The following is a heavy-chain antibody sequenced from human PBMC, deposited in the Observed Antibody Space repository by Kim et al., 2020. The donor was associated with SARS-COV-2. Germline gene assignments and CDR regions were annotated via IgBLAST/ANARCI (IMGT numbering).Heavy chain of an antibody. D-gene: IGHD3-10*01. J-gene: IGHJ6*02. CDR2: ISGSGYST. Sequence: GGSLRLSCAASGFTISNYAITWVRQAPGTGLDWVSSISGSGYSTYYADSVKGRFTISRDNSKNTLYLQMNILRVEDTALYYCAKDRDYGNPHYGMDVWGQGTAVTVSS. CDR1: GFTISNYA. CDR3: AKDRDYGNPHYGMDV. V-gene: IGHV3-23*01.